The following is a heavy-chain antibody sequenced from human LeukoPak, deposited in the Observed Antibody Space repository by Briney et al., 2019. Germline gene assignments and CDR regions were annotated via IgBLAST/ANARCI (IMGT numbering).Heavy chain of an antibody. CDR2: IYYSGST. CDR3: ARRVRGSSWYYFDY. CDR1: GCSISSYY. Sequence: SETLTLTCTVSGCSISSYYWSWIRQPPGKGLEWIGYIYYSGSTNYNPSLKSRLTISVDTSKNQFSLKLSSVTAADTAVYYCARRVRGSSWYYFDYWGQGTLVTVSS. D-gene: IGHD6-13*01. V-gene: IGHV4-59*08. J-gene: IGHJ4*02.